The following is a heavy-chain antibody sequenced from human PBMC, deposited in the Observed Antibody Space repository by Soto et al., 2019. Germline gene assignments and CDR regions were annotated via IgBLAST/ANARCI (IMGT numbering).Heavy chain of an antibody. V-gene: IGHV4-39*01. CDR2: IYYSENT. D-gene: IGHD4-17*01. CDR1: GGSISSSSNR. CDR3: ATHPPYGPLDH. J-gene: IGHJ4*02. Sequence: SETLSLTCTVSGGSISSSSNRWGWIRQPPGKGLEWIGNIYYSENTYYNPSLKSRVTMSVDTSKNQFSLRLTSVTAADTAVYYCATHPPYGPLDHWGQGTLVTVSS.